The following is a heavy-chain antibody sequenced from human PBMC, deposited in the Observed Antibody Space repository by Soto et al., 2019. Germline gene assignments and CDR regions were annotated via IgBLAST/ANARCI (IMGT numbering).Heavy chain of an antibody. V-gene: IGHV4-39*01. D-gene: IGHD3-16*01. J-gene: IGHJ4*02. CDR2: VYYSGTT. CDR3: ARQTGGFGYYFDY. Sequence: QLQLQESGPGLVKPSETLSLTCTVSGGSVSSSDYYWGWIRQPPGKELVWIGAVYYSGTTYYMPSLKSRVTISVDTSKNHFSLNLRSVTAADTAVYYCARQTGGFGYYFDYWGQGALVIVSS. CDR1: GGSVSSSDYY.